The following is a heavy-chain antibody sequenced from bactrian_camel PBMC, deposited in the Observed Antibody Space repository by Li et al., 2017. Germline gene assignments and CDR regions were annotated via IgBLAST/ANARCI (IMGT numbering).Heavy chain of an antibody. Sequence: LVESGGGSVQAGGSLRLSCAASGYTYNRNCMAWFRQAPGKEREGIAYIHTRQGSVEYADSVKGRFTISRDSEKSMVYLQMNTLKPEDTAMYICAMKNYCYTWLSLRGSDYNYWGQGTQVTVS. J-gene: IGHJ4*01. CDR2: IHTRQGSV. D-gene: IGHD2*01. V-gene: IGHV3S25*01. CDR3: AMKNYCYTWLSLRGSDYNY. CDR1: GYTYNRNC.